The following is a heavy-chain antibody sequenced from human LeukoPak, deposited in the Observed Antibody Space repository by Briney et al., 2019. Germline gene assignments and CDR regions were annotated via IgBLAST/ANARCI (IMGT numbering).Heavy chain of an antibody. CDR2: IYPNSGET. CDR1: GYTFTGYY. V-gene: IGHV1-2*04. Sequence: GASVKVSRKASGYTFTGYYLHSVRQAPGQGVEWVGGIYPNSGETNNVQKFQGWVTMTRNTSINTAYKELSKLRTDDSAVYYCARTGRVEDYGLPSFDNWGQGTLVTVSS. J-gene: IGHJ4*02. CDR3: ARTGRVEDYGLPSFDN. D-gene: IGHD3-16*01.